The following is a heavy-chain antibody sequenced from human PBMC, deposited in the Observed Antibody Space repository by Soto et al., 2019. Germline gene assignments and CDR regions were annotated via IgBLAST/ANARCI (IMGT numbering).Heavy chain of an antibody. CDR2: INPNSGGT. J-gene: IGHJ6*02. CDR3: ARWGFEYTAALRSYYGMDV. Sequence: GASVKVSCKASGYTFTGYYMHWVRQAPGQGLEWMGWINPNSGGTNYAQKFQGWVTMTRDTSISTAYMELRRLRSDDTAVYYCARWGFEYTAALRSYYGMDVWGQGTTVTVSS. V-gene: IGHV1-2*04. CDR1: GYTFTGYY. D-gene: IGHD2-2*01.